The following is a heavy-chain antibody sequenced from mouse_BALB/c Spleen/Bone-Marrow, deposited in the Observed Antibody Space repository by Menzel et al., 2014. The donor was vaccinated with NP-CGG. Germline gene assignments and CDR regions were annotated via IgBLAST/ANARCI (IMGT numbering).Heavy chain of an antibody. Sequence: VNLVESGAELVKPGASVKLSCKASGYTFTNYWMHWVKQRPGQGLEWIGEINPSNGRTNYNEKFKSKATLTVDKSSSTAYMQLSSLTSEDSAVYYCARGFDYWGQGTTLTVSS. CDR3: ARGFDY. V-gene: IGHV1S81*02. CDR2: INPSNGRT. CDR1: GYTFTNYW. J-gene: IGHJ2*01.